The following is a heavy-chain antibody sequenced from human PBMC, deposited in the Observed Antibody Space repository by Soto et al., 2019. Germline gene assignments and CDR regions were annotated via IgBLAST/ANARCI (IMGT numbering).Heavy chain of an antibody. D-gene: IGHD1-26*01. J-gene: IGHJ6*02. CDR3: AKLGSYPGGYYYYYGMDV. CDR1: GFTFSSYG. V-gene: IGHV3-30*18. CDR2: ISYDGSNK. Sequence: GGSLRLSCAASGFTFSSYGMHWVRQAPGKGLEWVAVISYDGSNKYYADSVKGRFTISRDNSKNTLYLQMNSLRAEDTAVYYCAKLGSYPGGYYYYYGMDVWGQGTTVTVSS.